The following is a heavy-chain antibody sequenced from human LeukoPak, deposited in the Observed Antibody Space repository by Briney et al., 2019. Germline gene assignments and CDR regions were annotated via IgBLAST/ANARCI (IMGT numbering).Heavy chain of an antibody. V-gene: IGHV6-1*01. J-gene: IGHJ3*02. CDR3: ARVYYDTSGHGAFDI. CDR2: TYYSSKWYN. D-gene: IGHD3-22*01. Sequence: SQTLSLTCALSGDSVSINSAAWNWIRQSPSRGLEWLGTTYYSSKWYNDYAVSVKSRIPINPYTSKNQFSLQLNSVTPEDTAVYFCARVYYDTSGHGAFDIWGQGTMVTVSS. CDR1: GDSVSINSAA.